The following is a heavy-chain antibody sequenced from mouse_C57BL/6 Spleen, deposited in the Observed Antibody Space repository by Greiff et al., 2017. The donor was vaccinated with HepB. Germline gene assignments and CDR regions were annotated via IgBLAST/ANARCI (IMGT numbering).Heavy chain of an antibody. Sequence: VQLQQPGAELVMPGASVKLSCKASGYTFTSYWMHWVKQRPGQGLEWIGEIDPSDSYTNYNQKFKGKSTLTVDKSSSTAYMQLSSLTSEDSAVYYCARSKGYDLDYWGQGTTLTVSS. CDR3: ARSKGYDLDY. D-gene: IGHD2-2*01. V-gene: IGHV1-69*01. J-gene: IGHJ2*01. CDR2: IDPSDSYT. CDR1: GYTFTSYW.